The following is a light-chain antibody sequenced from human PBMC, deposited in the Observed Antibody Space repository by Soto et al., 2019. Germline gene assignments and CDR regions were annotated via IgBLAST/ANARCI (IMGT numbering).Light chain of an antibody. CDR1: NNDIGGYNY. CDR3: SSYGGFNNVL. Sequence: QSALTQPPSASGSPGQSVTISCTGTNNDIGGYNYVSWYQHHPGKAPQLIIYEVTKRPSGVLNRFSGSKSGNTASLTVSGLQTEDEADYYCSSYGGFNNVLFGGGTKLTVL. CDR2: EVT. J-gene: IGLJ2*01. V-gene: IGLV2-8*01.